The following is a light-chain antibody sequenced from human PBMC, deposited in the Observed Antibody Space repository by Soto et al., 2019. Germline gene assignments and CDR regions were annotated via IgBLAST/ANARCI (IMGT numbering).Light chain of an antibody. CDR1: QSISSY. CDR3: QQTYSSPQWT. CDR2: AAV. V-gene: IGKV1-39*01. Sequence: DIQMTQSPSSLSASVGDIVTITCLASQSISSYLNWYQQKPGKPPKLLIYAAVSLQSGIPSRFSAYGSGTDFTLTISSLQPEDFATYYCQQTYSSPQWTFGQGTKVDIK. J-gene: IGKJ1*01.